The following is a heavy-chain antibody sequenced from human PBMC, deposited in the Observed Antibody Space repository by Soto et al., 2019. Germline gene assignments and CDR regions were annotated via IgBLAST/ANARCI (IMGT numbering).Heavy chain of an antibody. CDR2: ISAYNGNT. CDR1: GYTFTSYG. Sequence: GASVKVSCKASGYTFTSYGISWVRQAPGQGLEWMGWISAYNGNTNYAQKLQGRVTMTTDTSTSTAYMELRGLRSDDTAVYYCASWTQGGYPYYYGMDVWGQGTTVTVSS. V-gene: IGHV1-18*01. CDR3: ASWTQGGYPYYYGMDV. J-gene: IGHJ6*02. D-gene: IGHD5-12*01.